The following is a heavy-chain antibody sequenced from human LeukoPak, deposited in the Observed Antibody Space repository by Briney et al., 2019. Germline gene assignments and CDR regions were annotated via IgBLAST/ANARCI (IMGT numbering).Heavy chain of an antibody. D-gene: IGHD3-10*01. CDR2: IYYSGST. J-gene: IGHJ4*02. V-gene: IGHV4-59*01. Sequence: SETLSLTCTVSGGSIRSYYWSWIRQPPGKGLEWIGYIYYSGSTNYNPSLKSRVTISVDTSKNQFSLKLSSVSAADTAVYYCARALWFGELIGFYFDYWGQGTLVTVSS. CDR1: GGSIRSYY. CDR3: ARALWFGELIGFYFDY.